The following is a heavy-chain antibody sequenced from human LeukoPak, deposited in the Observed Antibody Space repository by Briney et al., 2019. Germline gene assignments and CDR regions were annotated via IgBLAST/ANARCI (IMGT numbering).Heavy chain of an antibody. J-gene: IGHJ2*01. CDR1: GFTFSSYD. D-gene: IGHD3-16*01. CDR2: ISGNGRNT. Sequence: PGGSLRLSCAASGFTFSSYDMSWVRQAPGKGLEWVSTISGNGRNTYYADSVKGGFTIARDNYKSTVGLKMNSLRAEDTAVYYCARGGGVYGYWYFDLWGRGPLVLVSS. V-gene: IGHV3-23*01. CDR3: ARGGGVYGYWYFDL.